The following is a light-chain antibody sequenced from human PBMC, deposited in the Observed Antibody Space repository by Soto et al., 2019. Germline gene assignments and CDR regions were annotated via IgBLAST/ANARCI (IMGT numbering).Light chain of an antibody. CDR1: QSVSSSY. Sequence: ELVLTQSPDTLSLSPGERATLSCRASQSVSSSYLAWYQHKPGQAPRLLIYGASSRATGIPDRFSGSGSGTDFTLTISGLEPEDFTVYYCQHYGISPPITFGQGTRLDMK. J-gene: IGKJ5*01. CDR3: QHYGISPPIT. V-gene: IGKV3-20*01. CDR2: GAS.